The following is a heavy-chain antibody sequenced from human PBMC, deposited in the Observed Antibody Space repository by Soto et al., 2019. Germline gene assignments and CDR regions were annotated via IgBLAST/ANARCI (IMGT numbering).Heavy chain of an antibody. CDR1: GGSISSSSYY. V-gene: IGHV4-39*01. D-gene: IGHD3-16*01. Sequence: SETLSLTCTVSGGSISSSSYYWGWIRQPPGKGLEWIGSIYYSGSTYYNPSLKSRVTISVDTSKNQFSLKLSSVTAADTAVYYCARVLFGSFDYWGQGTLVTVSS. CDR2: IYYSGST. CDR3: ARVLFGSFDY. J-gene: IGHJ4*02.